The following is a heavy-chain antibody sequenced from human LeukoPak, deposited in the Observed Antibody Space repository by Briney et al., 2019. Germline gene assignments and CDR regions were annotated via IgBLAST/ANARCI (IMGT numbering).Heavy chain of an antibody. D-gene: IGHD4-11*01. Sequence: PSETLSLTCAVSGGSINNIHYYWGWIRQPPGKGLEWIGSIYYSGSTYYNPSFKSRVTISVDTSENHFSLKLSSVTAADTAVYYCARDGGYSNPYYYYYYMDFWGKGTTVTVSS. CDR3: ARDGGYSNPYYYYYYMDF. V-gene: IGHV4-39*07. CDR1: GGSINNIHYY. CDR2: IYYSGST. J-gene: IGHJ6*03.